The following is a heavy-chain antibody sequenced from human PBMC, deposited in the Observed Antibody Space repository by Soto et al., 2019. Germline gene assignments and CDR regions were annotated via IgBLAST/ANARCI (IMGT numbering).Heavy chain of an antibody. J-gene: IGHJ4*02. CDR1: GYTFTSHY. V-gene: IGHV1-46*01. CDR2: INPSAGST. D-gene: IGHD3-10*01. Sequence: ASVKVSCKASGYTFTSHYMHWVRQAPGQGLEWMGLINPSAGSTSYAQGFQGRVTMTRGTSTSTVFMDLSSLRSEDTAIYYCATPSGYWGQGTLVTVSS. CDR3: ATPSGY.